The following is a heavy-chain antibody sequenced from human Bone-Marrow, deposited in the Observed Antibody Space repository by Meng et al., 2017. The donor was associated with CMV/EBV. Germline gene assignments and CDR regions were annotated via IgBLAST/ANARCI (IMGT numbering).Heavy chain of an antibody. J-gene: IGHJ6*02. CDR3: ARDPQGYGMDV. CDR2: IIPIFGTA. V-gene: IGHV1-69*05. CDR1: GYTFTAHY. Sequence: SVKVSCKASGYTFTAHYFHWVRQAPGQGLEWMGGIIPIFGTANYAQKFQGRVTITTDESTSTAYMELSSLRSEDTAVYYCARDPQGYGMDVWGQGTTVTVSS.